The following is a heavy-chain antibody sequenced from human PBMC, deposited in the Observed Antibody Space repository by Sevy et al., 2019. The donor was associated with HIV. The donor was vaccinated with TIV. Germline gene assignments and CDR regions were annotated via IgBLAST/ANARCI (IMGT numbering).Heavy chain of an antibody. J-gene: IGHJ4*02. CDR3: AKRSPFTIFGVVTHFDY. CDR2: ISGSGGST. Sequence: GGCLRLSCAASGFTFSSYAMSWVRQAPGKGLEWVSAISGSGGSTYYADSVKGRFTISRDNSKNTLYLQMNSLRAEDTAVYYCAKRSPFTIFGVVTHFDYWGQGTLVTVSS. V-gene: IGHV3-23*01. CDR1: GFTFSSYA. D-gene: IGHD3-3*01.